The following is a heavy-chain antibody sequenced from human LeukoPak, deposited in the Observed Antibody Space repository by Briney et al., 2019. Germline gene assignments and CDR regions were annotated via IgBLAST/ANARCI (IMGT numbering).Heavy chain of an antibody. CDR1: GGSISSYY. V-gene: IGHV4-59*01. Sequence: SKTLSLTCTVSGGSISSYYWSWIRQPPGKGLEWIGYIYYSGSTNYNPSLKSRVTISVDTSKNQFSLKLSSVTAADTAVYYCARAAPPRYYDSSGYYFDYWGQGTLVTVSS. D-gene: IGHD3-22*01. CDR3: ARAAPPRYYDSSGYYFDY. CDR2: IYYSGST. J-gene: IGHJ4*02.